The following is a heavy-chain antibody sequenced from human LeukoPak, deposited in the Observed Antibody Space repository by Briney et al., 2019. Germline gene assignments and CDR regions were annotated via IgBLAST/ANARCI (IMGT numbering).Heavy chain of an antibody. CDR2: IYSSGRT. CDR3: ARLSAGFNSSYWFDP. Sequence: PSETLSLTCTVSGGSISSYYWTWIRQPPGKGLEWIGYIYSSGRTNYNPSLKSQVTMSVDTSKNQSSLKVISVTAADTAVYYCARLSAGFNSSYWFDPWGQGTLVTVSS. CDR1: GGSISSYY. D-gene: IGHD2/OR15-2a*01. J-gene: IGHJ5*02. V-gene: IGHV4-4*09.